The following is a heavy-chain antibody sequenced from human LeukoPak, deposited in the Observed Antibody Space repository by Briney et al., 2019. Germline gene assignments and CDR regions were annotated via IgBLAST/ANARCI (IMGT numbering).Heavy chain of an antibody. Sequence: SETLSLTCTVSGVSISSYYWSWIRQPPGKGLEWIGYIYYSGSTNYNPSLKSRVTISVDESNQFSLKLSSVTAADTAMYYCARDTGGRGRLDAFDIWGQGTMVTVSS. CDR1: GVSISSYY. CDR3: ARDTGGRGRLDAFDI. D-gene: IGHD3-10*01. J-gene: IGHJ3*02. V-gene: IGHV4-59*12. CDR2: IYYSGST.